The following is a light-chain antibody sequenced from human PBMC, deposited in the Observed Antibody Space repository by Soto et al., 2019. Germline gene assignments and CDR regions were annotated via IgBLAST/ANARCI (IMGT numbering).Light chain of an antibody. J-gene: IGLJ1*01. CDR1: SSDVGGYDY. Sequence: QSVLTQPASLSGFPGQSITISCTGTSSDVGGYDYVSWYQLHPGKAPKLMVFEVSNRPSGVSYRFSGSKSGNTASLTISGLQAEDEADYFCSSYSISTAYLFGTGTKVTVL. CDR3: SSYSISTAYL. CDR2: EVS. V-gene: IGLV2-14*01.